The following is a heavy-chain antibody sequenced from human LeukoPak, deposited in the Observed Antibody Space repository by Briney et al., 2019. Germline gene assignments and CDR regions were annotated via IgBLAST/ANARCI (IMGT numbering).Heavy chain of an antibody. CDR1: GYSFFSNYW. Sequence: GESLTLSCKAYGYSFFSNYWIAWVRQMPGKGLEWMGILYPGDSDSRYSPSFQGQVTISADRSISTAYLHWSSLKASDTAMYYCARQSRDGSKTRGYYFDFWGQGTLVTVSS. J-gene: IGHJ4*02. V-gene: IGHV5-51*01. CDR3: ARQSRDGSKTRGYYFDF. D-gene: IGHD3-10*01. CDR2: LYPGDSDS.